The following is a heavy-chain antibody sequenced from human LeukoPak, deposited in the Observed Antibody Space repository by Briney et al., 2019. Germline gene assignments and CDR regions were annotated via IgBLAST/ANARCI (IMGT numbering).Heavy chain of an antibody. V-gene: IGHV4-4*07. CDR2: IYTSGST. CDR3: ARHFSITGGRLSGYWLDP. D-gene: IGHD7-27*01. Sequence: PSETLSLTCTVSGGSISSYYWSWIRQPAGKGLEWIGRIYTSGSTNYNPSLKSRVTMSVDTSKNQVSLKLSSVTAADTAVYYCARHFSITGGRLSGYWLDPWGQGTLVTVSS. J-gene: IGHJ5*02. CDR1: GGSISSYY.